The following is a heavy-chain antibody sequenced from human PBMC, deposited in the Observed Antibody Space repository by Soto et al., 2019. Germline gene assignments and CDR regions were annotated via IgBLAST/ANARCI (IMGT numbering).Heavy chain of an antibody. J-gene: IGHJ6*02. D-gene: IGHD3-3*01. CDR1: GYSFTSYW. Sequence: PGESLKISCKGSGYSFTSYWIGWVRQMPGKGLEWMGSIYPGDSYTKYSPSFQGHVTISADKSISTAYLEWSTLEASDTAMYYCARARSITIFEVVGFEMDVWGQGTTVTVSS. V-gene: IGHV5-51*01. CDR2: IYPGDSYT. CDR3: ARARSITIFEVVGFEMDV.